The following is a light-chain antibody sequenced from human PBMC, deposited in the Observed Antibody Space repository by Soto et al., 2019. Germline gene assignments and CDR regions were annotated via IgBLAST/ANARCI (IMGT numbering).Light chain of an antibody. V-gene: IGKV2-28*01. CDR1: QSLLHSNGHTY. CDR2: LVS. Sequence: VMTQSPLSLPVTPGEPASISCRSSQSLLHSNGHTYLDWYLQKPGQSPQLLIYLVSNRASGVPDRFSGSGSGTDFTLKISRVEAEDVGVYYCMQAAQTVSFGGGTKVEIK. CDR3: MQAAQTVS. J-gene: IGKJ4*01.